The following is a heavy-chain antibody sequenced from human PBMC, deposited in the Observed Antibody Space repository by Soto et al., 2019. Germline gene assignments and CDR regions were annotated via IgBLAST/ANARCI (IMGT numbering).Heavy chain of an antibody. CDR2: IYRGGST. D-gene: IGHD6-13*01. CDR1: GFTVSSNY. V-gene: IGHV3-66*01. J-gene: IGHJ4*02. CDR3: ARRSLEQVPYSNSWYGEYYFDY. Sequence: EVQLVESGGGLVQPGGSLRLSCAASGFTVSSNYMSWVRQAPGKGLEWGAVIYRGGSTYYADSVKGRFTISRDNSKNTLYHQMNSLRAEDTAVYYCARRSLEQVPYSNSWYGEYYFDYWGQGTLVTVSS.